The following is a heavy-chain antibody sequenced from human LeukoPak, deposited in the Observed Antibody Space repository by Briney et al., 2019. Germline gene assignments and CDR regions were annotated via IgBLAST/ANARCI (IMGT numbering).Heavy chain of an antibody. CDR2: ISWNSAYI. Sequence: GMSLRLSCAASGFTFHHYAIHWVRQVRGKGLEWVSGISWNSAYIGYADSVKGRFTISRDNAKNSVYLQMNSLRAEDTAVYYCARARWIQLWSYYFDYWGQGTLVTVSS. CDR3: ARARWIQLWSYYFDY. J-gene: IGHJ4*02. V-gene: IGHV3-9*01. CDR1: GFTFHHYA. D-gene: IGHD5-18*01.